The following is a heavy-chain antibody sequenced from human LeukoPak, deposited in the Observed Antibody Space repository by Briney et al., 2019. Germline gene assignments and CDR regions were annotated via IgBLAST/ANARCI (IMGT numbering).Heavy chain of an antibody. D-gene: IGHD5-24*01. Sequence: GGSLRLSCAASGFAVSSNFMSWVRQAPGKGLEWVSVIYTGGSTYYADSVKGRFTISRDESKNTLYLQMNSLRAEDTAVYYCARASDPWLQLTWGQGTLVTVSS. CDR1: GFAVSSNF. CDR3: ARASDPWLQLT. J-gene: IGHJ5*02. V-gene: IGHV3-53*01. CDR2: IYTGGST.